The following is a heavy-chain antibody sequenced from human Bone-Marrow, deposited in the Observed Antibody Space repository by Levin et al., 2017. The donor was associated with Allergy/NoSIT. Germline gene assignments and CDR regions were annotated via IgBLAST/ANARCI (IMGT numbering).Heavy chain of an antibody. D-gene: IGHD4-11*01. Sequence: PEASVKVSCKASGYTFTGYYMHWVRQAPGQGLEWMGWINPNSGGTNYAQKFQGRVTMTRDTSISTAYMELSRLRSDDTAVYYCARDRPYSNYDPLSGFDYWGQGTLVTVSS. CDR3: ARDRPYSNYDPLSGFDY. CDR2: INPNSGGT. J-gene: IGHJ4*02. CDR1: GYTFTGYY. V-gene: IGHV1-2*02.